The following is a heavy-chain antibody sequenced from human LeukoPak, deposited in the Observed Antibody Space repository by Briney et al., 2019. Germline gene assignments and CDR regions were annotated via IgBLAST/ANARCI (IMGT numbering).Heavy chain of an antibody. Sequence: GGSLRLSCAAPGFTFSSYGIHWVRQAPGKGLEWVAVISNDGSNKYYADSVKGRFTISRDNSKNTVYLQMNSLRSEDTAVYYCARSPNLIAVADPSYYYGMDVWGQGTTVTVSS. J-gene: IGHJ6*02. CDR1: GFTFSSYG. D-gene: IGHD6-19*01. CDR2: ISNDGSNK. V-gene: IGHV3-30*03. CDR3: ARSPNLIAVADPSYYYGMDV.